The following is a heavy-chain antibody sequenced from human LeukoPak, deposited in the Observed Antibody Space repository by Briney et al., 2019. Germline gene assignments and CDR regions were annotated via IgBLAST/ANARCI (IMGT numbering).Heavy chain of an antibody. Sequence: SETLSPTCTVSGGSINSALYYWAWIRQTPEHQLEWIGSVSHDGITKYSPSLGGRVSLSADTSKNAFFMEVHSVTAADSAIYYCARHTIFCSFINCSPFDPWGQGTLVTVSS. D-gene: IGHD3-3*01. J-gene: IGHJ5*02. CDR2: VSHDGIT. CDR1: GGSINSALYY. CDR3: ARHTIFCSFINCSPFDP. V-gene: IGHV4-39*01.